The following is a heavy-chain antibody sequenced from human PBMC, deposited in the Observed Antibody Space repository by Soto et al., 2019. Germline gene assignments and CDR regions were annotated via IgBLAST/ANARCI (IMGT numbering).Heavy chain of an antibody. D-gene: IGHD3-10*01. CDR1: GDTFSSYS. Sequence: QVHLVQSGAEVKKPGSSVKVSCTSSGDTFSSYSYSWVRLVPGQGLEWMGGFSHVFGGPNYAQNFLDRVXXXXXXXXXXXXXXLXXXXXXXXXVYYCAXGVTRGSFPPFDLWGQGTLVTVSS. CDR2: FSHVFGGP. CDR3: AXGVTRGSFPPFDL. J-gene: IGHJ4*02. V-gene: IGHV1-69*13.